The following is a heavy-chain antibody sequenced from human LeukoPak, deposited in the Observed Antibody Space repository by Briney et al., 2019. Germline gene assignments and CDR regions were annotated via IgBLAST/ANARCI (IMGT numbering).Heavy chain of an antibody. CDR1: GYTFTGYY. CDR3: ARVYPYYDSSGYFDY. CDR2: INPNSIGT. V-gene: IGHV1-2*02. J-gene: IGHJ4*02. D-gene: IGHD3-22*01. Sequence: GASVKVSCKASGYTFTGYYMHWVRQAPGQRLEGMGWINPNSIGTNYAQKFQGRVTMTRDTSISTAYMELSRLRSDDTAVYYCARVYPYYDSSGYFDYWGQGTLVTVSS.